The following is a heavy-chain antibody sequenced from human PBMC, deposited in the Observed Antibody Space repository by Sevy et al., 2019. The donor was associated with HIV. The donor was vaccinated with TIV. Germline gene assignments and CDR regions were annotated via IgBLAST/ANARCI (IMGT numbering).Heavy chain of an antibody. D-gene: IGHD1-26*01. J-gene: IGHJ4*02. CDR3: ARELPIVGAALDY. CDR1: GFTFSDYY. Sequence: GGSLRLSCAASGFTFSDYYMGWVRQAPGKGLEWVSHIGNTGAPTYYADSVQGRFTISRDNAKYSLYLQMTSLTVDDTAVYYCARELPIVGAALDYWGPGTLVTVSS. V-gene: IGHV3-11*01. CDR2: IGNTGAPT.